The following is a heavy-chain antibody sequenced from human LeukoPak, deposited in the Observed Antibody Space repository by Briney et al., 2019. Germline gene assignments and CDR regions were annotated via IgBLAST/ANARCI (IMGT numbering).Heavy chain of an antibody. J-gene: IGHJ3*02. V-gene: IGHV4-59*08. D-gene: IGHD6-13*01. Sequence: SETLSLTCTVSSGSISSYYWSWIRQPPGKGLEWIGYIYYSGSTNYNPSLKSRVTISVDTSKNQFSLKLSSVTAADTAVYYCARRSYSSSWYYAFDIWGQGTMVTVSS. CDR1: SGSISSYY. CDR2: IYYSGST. CDR3: ARRSYSSSWYYAFDI.